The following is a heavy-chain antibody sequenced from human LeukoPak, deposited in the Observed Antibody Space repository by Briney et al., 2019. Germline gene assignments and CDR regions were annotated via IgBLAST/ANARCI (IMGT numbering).Heavy chain of an antibody. CDR1: GYTFTSYD. V-gene: IGHV1-8*01. J-gene: IGHJ4*02. CDR2: MNPNSGNT. D-gene: IGHD6-13*01. CDR3: ARGPPADLRYSSSWYGDY. Sequence: GASVKVSCKASGYTFTSYDINWVRQATGQGLEWMGWMNPNSGNTGYAQKFQGRVTMTRNTSISTAYMELSSLRSEDTAVYYCARGPPADLRYSSSWYGDYWGQGTLVTVSS.